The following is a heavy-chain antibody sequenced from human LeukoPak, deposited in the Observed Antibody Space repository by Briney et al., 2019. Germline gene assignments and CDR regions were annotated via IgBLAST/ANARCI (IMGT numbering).Heavy chain of an antibody. CDR3: ARGLSYSSGWYNWFDP. V-gene: IGHV4-30-2*01. CDR2: IYHSGST. Sequence: PSQTLSLTCAVSGGSISSGGYSWSWIRQPPGKGLEWIGYIYHSGSTYYNPSLKSRVTISVDRSKNQFSLKLSSVTAADTAVYYCARGLSYSSGWYNWFDPWGQGTLVTVSS. J-gene: IGHJ5*02. CDR1: GGSISSGGYS. D-gene: IGHD6-19*01.